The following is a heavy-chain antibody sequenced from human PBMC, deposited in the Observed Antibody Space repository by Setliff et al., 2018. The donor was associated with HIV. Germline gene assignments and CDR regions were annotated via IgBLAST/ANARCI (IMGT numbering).Heavy chain of an antibody. J-gene: IGHJ6*02. V-gene: IGHV4-4*02. CDR1: GGSISSPNW. CDR3: ARDKRASFDGLDV. Sequence: SETLSLTCAVSGGSISSPNWWNWVRQPPGKGLEWIGETSHSGSVNYNPSLKGRAAISLDRSMNQFSLNLKSVTAADTAMYYCARDKRASFDGLDVWGRGTTVTVSS. CDR2: TSHSGSV.